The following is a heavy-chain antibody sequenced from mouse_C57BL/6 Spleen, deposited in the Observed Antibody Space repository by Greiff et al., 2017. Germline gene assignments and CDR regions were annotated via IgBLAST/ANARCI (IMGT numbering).Heavy chain of an antibody. CDR3: AKYGYDEGSAY. CDR1: GYAFSSYW. D-gene: IGHD2-2*01. V-gene: IGHV1-80*01. CDR2: IYPGDGDT. J-gene: IGHJ3*01. Sequence: QVHVKQSGAELVKPGASVKISCKASGYAFSSYWMNWVKQRPGKGLEWIGQIYPGDGDTNYNGKFKGQATLTADKSSTTAYMQLSRLNSEDSAVYFCAKYGYDEGSAYGGQGTLVTVSA.